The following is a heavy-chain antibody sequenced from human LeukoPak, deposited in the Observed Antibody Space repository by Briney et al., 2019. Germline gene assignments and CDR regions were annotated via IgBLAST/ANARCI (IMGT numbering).Heavy chain of an antibody. CDR2: IKRDGSAK. Sequence: GGSLRLSCAASGFTFSTYWMTWVRQAPGKGLEWVANIKRDGSAKYYVDSLRGRFSISRDNVKNSLFLQMNSLSAEDTAVYYCARCPYDSTGYYSVPSHLDYWGQGTLVTVSS. D-gene: IGHD3-22*01. CDR3: ARCPYDSTGYYSVPSHLDY. V-gene: IGHV3-7*01. J-gene: IGHJ4*02. CDR1: GFTFSTYW.